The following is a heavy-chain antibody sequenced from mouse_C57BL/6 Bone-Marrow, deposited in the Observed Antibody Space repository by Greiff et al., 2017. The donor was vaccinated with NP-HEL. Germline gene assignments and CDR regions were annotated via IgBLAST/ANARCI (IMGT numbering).Heavy chain of an antibody. CDR2: ISSGSSTI. CDR3: ARPHYGSSSYAMDY. V-gene: IGHV5-17*01. CDR1: GFTFSDYG. D-gene: IGHD1-1*01. Sequence: DVKLVESGGGLVKPGGSLKLSCAASGFTFSDYGMHWVRQAPEKGLEWVAYISSGSSTIYYADTVKGRFTISRDNAKNTLFLQMTSLRSEDTAMYYCARPHYGSSSYAMDYWGQGTSVTVSS. J-gene: IGHJ4*01.